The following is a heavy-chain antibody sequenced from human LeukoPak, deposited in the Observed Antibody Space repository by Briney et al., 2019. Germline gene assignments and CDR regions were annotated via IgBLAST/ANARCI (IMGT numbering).Heavy chain of an antibody. V-gene: IGHV3-7*03. Sequence: GGSLRLSCVASGFSFSSSWMTWVRQAPGKGLEWVANIKQDGSEKNYVDSVKGRFTISRDNAKNSLYLQINSLRAEDTALYYCAKDIRQWLALGGAFDIWGQGTMVTVSS. J-gene: IGHJ3*02. CDR2: IKQDGSEK. CDR1: GFSFSSSW. D-gene: IGHD6-19*01. CDR3: AKDIRQWLALGGAFDI.